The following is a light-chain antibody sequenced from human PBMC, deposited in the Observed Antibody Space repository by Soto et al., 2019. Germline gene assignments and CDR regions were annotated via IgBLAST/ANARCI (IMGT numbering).Light chain of an antibody. CDR1: QSVSSTY. J-gene: IGKJ1*01. V-gene: IGKV3-20*01. CDR2: GAS. Sequence: PGERAPLSCRASQSVSSTYLAWYQQKPGQAPRLLIYGASNRATGIPDRFSGSGSGTDFTLTISRLEPGDFAVYYCQQYGSSGTFGQGTKVDIK. CDR3: QQYGSSGT.